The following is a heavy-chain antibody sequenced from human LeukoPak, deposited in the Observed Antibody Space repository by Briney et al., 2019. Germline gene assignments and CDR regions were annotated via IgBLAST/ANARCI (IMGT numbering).Heavy chain of an antibody. D-gene: IGHD2-8*01. CDR3: AIVYAVPDKRNALDM. Sequence: GGSLRLSCAASGFTFSSHWMHWVRQAPGKGLVWVSRIHDDGTTTNYADSVKGRFTISRDNAENTLYLQMNSLRAEDTAVYYCAIVYAVPDKRNALDMWGQGTMVTVSS. J-gene: IGHJ3*02. CDR2: IHDDGTTT. CDR1: GFTFSSHW. V-gene: IGHV3-74*01.